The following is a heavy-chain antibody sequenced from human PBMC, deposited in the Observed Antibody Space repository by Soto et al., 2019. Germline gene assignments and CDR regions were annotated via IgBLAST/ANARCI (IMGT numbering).Heavy chain of an antibody. D-gene: IGHD4-17*01. J-gene: IGHJ4*02. CDR3: TESLYGDYNH. CDR2: IRSKANSYAT. CDR1: GFTISGSA. Sequence: EVRLVESGGGLVQPGGSLKLSCAASGFTISGSAMHWVRQASGKGLEWVGHIRSKANSYATVYAESGKGRFAIPKDDSKNTAYLQMNSLKTEDTAMYFCTESLYGDYNHWGQGTLVTVSS. V-gene: IGHV3-73*01.